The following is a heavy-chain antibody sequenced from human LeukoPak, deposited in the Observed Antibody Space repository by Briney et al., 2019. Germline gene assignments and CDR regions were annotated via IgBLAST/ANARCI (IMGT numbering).Heavy chain of an antibody. J-gene: IGHJ5*02. V-gene: IGHV1-18*01. Sequence: ASVKVSCKASGYTFTTYEISWKRHAPGQGHERMGTISAYNGHANSAQKLHARVTMTTDPSTRTAYVALWSQTSDDTAMHYCARDLVSYYDSSGYYYPWFDPWAQGTPVTVSS. D-gene: IGHD3-22*01. CDR3: ARDLVSYYDSSGYYYPWFDP. CDR2: ISAYNGHA. CDR1: GYTFTTYE.